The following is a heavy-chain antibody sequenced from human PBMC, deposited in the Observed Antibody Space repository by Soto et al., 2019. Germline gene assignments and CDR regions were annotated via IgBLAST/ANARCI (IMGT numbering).Heavy chain of an antibody. CDR3: ARAAGSPLYKSEY. V-gene: IGHV3-11*06. D-gene: IGHD1-1*01. CDR2: ISSRATYT. J-gene: IGHJ4*02. CDR1: TFTLKDYY. Sequence: WGSRRLSCTASTFTLKDYYMTWIRQDPGTGLEWISYISSRATYTHYADSVKGRFTISRDNAKNSVYLQMSSLSAEDTALYYCARAAGSPLYKSEYWGKGNKVTVSS.